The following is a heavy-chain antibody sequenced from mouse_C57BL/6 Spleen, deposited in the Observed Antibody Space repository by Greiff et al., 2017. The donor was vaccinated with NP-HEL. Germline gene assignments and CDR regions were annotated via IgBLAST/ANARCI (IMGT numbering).Heavy chain of an antibody. CDR3: ARGRVGLRRENYFDY. J-gene: IGHJ2*01. V-gene: IGHV1-47*01. Sequence: VQLKESGAELVKPGASVKMSCKASGYTFTTYPIEWMKQNHGKSLEWIGNFHPYNDDTKYNEKFKGKATLTVEKSSSTVYLELSRLTSDDSAVYYCARGRVGLRRENYFDYWGQGTTLTVSS. CDR2: FHPYNDDT. D-gene: IGHD2-4*01. CDR1: GYTFTTYP.